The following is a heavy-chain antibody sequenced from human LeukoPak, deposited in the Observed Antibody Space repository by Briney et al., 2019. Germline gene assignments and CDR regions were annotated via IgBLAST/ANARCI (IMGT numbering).Heavy chain of an antibody. V-gene: IGHV3-23*01. CDR3: AKAPEQWLVENDY. CDR2: ISGSGGST. Sequence: QTGGSLRLSCAASGFTFSSYAMSWVRQAPGKGLEWVSAISGSGGSTYYADSVKGRFTISRDNSKNTLYLQMNSLRAEDTAVYYCAKAPEQWLVENDYWGQGTLVTVSS. J-gene: IGHJ4*02. D-gene: IGHD6-19*01. CDR1: GFTFSSYA.